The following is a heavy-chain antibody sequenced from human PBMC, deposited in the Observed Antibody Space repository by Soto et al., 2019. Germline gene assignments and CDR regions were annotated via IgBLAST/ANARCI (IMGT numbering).Heavy chain of an antibody. CDR3: ARGPGYYYDSSGFYAGAFDI. J-gene: IGHJ3*02. D-gene: IGHD3-22*01. V-gene: IGHV3-20*04. CDR1: GSTFDDYG. CDR2: ITWNGGST. Sequence: GGSLRLSCVASGSTFDDYGMSWVRQAPGKGLEWVSGITWNGGSTGYADSVKGRFTISRDNAKNSLYLQMNNQRAEDTALYYCARGPGYYYDSSGFYAGAFDIWGQGTMVTVSS.